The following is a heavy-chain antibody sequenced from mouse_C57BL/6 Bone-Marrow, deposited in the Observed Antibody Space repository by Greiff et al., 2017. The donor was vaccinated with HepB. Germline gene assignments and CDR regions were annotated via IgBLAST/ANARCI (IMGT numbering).Heavy chain of an antibody. CDR1: GFSLTSYG. CDR3: ARNRGRNWYFDV. V-gene: IGHV2-2*01. J-gene: IGHJ1*03. Sequence: VQLQQSGPGLVQPSQSLSITCTVSGFSLTSYGVHWVRQSPGKGLEWLGVIWGGGSTDYNAAFISRLSISKDNSKSQVFFKMNSLQADDTAIYYCARNRGRNWYFDVWGTGTTVTVSS. CDR2: IWGGGST. D-gene: IGHD3-1*01.